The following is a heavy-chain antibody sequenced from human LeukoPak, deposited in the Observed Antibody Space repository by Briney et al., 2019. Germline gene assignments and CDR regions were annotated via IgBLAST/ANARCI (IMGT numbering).Heavy chain of an antibody. V-gene: IGHV4-61*02. CDR1: GGSISSGSYY. Sequence: SQTLSLTCTVSGGSISSGSYYWSWIRQPAGRGLEWIGRIYTSGSTNYNPSLKSRVTISVDTSKNQFSLKLSSVTAADTAVYYCARGRHYYDSSGYYDYFDYWGQGTLVTVSS. CDR3: ARGRHYYDSSGYYDYFDY. CDR2: IYTSGST. D-gene: IGHD3-22*01. J-gene: IGHJ4*02.